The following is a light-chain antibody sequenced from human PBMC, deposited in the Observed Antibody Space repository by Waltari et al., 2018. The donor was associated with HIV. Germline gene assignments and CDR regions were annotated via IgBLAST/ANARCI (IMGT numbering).Light chain of an antibody. V-gene: IGKV1-5*03. CDR1: QSIFNC. CDR2: KAS. J-gene: IGKJ2*01. CDR3: QQYDSYPVT. Sequence: DIQMTQFPSTLSASAGDRVTITCRASQSIFNCLNWYQQKPGKAPKLLIYKASDLEGGVPSRFTGSGSGTEFTLSISSLQPDDFATYYCQQYDSYPVTFGQGTKLDIK.